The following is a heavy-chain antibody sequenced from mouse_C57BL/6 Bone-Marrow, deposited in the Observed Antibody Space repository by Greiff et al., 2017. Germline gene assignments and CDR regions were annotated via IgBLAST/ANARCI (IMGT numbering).Heavy chain of an antibody. V-gene: IGHV1-81*01. J-gene: IGHJ3*01. Sequence: VQLQQSGAELARPGASVKLSCKASGYTFTSYGISWVKQRPGQGLEWIGEIYPRSGNTYYNEKFKGKATLTADKSSSTAYMELRSLTSEDCAVDCGAREWVYYSNWVAYWGQGTLVTVAA. D-gene: IGHD2-5*01. CDR3: AREWVYYSNWVAY. CDR1: GYTFTSYG. CDR2: IYPRSGNT.